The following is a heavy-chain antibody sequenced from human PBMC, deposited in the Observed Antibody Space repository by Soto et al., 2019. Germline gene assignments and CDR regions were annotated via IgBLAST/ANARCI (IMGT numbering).Heavy chain of an antibody. CDR2: INHSGST. D-gene: IGHD6-13*01. J-gene: IGHJ4*02. Sequence: SETLSLTCAVYGGSFSGYYWSWIRQPPGKGLEWIGEINHSGSTNYNPSLKSRVTISVDTSKNQFSLKLSSVTAADTAVYYCATGRPETRLGVSSRWDYFDYWGQGTLVTVSS. V-gene: IGHV4-34*01. CDR1: GGSFSGYY. CDR3: ATGRPETRLGVSSRWDYFDY.